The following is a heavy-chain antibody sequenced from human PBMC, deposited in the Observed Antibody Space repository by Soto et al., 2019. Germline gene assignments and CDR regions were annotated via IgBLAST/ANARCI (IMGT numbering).Heavy chain of an antibody. J-gene: IGHJ6*01. CDR2: INSDGSST. V-gene: IGHV3-74*01. Sequence: RRLSCAASGFTFSSYWMHWVRQAPGKGLVWVSRINSDGSSTSYADSVKGRFTISRDNAKNTLYLQMNSLRAEDTAVYYCARVASIAAADRLYYYYYGMDVWGQGTTVTVSS. CDR1: GFTFSSYW. D-gene: IGHD6-13*01. CDR3: ARVASIAAADRLYYYYYGMDV.